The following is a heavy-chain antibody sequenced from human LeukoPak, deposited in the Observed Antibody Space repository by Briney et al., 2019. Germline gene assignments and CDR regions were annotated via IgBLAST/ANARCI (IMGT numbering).Heavy chain of an antibody. J-gene: IGHJ3*02. CDR1: GGSISSYH. CDR2: MYYSGGT. V-gene: IGHV4-59*01. CDR3: ASVEGDYGDYLHDAFDI. D-gene: IGHD4-17*01. Sequence: SETLSLTCTVSGGSISSYHWSWIRQPPGKGLEWIGNMYYSGGTSYNPSLKSRVTISVDTSKNQFSLKLSSVTAADTAVYYCASVEGDYGDYLHDAFDIWGQGTMVTVSS.